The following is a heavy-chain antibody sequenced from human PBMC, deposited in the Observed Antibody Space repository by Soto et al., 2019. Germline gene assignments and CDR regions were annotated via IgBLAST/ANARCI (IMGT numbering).Heavy chain of an antibody. CDR3: AQYYYDSSGYYNFDY. CDR2: IIPIFGTA. Sequence: GASVKVSCKASGGTFSSYAISWVRQAPGQGLEWMGGIIPIFGTANYAQKFQGRVTITADESTSTAYMELSSLRSEDTAVYYCAQYYYDSSGYYNFDYWGQGTLVTVSS. D-gene: IGHD3-22*01. V-gene: IGHV1-69*13. J-gene: IGHJ4*02. CDR1: GGTFSSYA.